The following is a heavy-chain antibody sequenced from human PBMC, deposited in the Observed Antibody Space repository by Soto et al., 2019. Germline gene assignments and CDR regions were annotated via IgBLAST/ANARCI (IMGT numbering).Heavy chain of an antibody. D-gene: IGHD3-10*01. CDR2: ISWSGGIT. CDR3: ANGLLIMVRKVILPPQYYYGMNV. Sequence: GGSMRLSCAASGFTCSSYAMRWGRQAPWKVLEWVSDISWSGGITYYEDSGKSRFTISRHNTKNTLYLKMNSLRAEDTALYYCANGLLIMVRKVILPPQYYYGMNVWGQGTPVTVS. V-gene: IGHV3-23*01. CDR1: GFTCSSYA. J-gene: IGHJ6*02.